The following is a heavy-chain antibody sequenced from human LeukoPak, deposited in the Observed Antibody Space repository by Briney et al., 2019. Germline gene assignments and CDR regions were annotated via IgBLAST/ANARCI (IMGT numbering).Heavy chain of an antibody. CDR1: GFTFSDYY. D-gene: IGHD2-8*01. V-gene: IGHV3-11*04. CDR2: ISSSGSTI. CDR3: ARWVAYCTNGVCFAFDI. J-gene: IGHJ3*02. Sequence: PGGSLRLSCAASGFTFSDYYMSWIRQAPGKGLEWVSYISSSGSTIYYADSVKGRFPISRDNAKNSLYLQMNSLRAEDTAVYYCARWVAYCTNGVCFAFDIWGQGTMVTVSS.